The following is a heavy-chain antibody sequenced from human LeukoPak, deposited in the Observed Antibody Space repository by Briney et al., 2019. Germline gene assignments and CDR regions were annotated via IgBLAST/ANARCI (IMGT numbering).Heavy chain of an antibody. CDR2: ITGTGTTR. J-gene: IGHJ4*02. D-gene: IGHD4-17*01. V-gene: IGHV3-11*01. CDR1: GFTLTDHY. CDR3: ARDPDYGDPY. Sequence: PGGSLRLSCTVSGFTLTDHYMSWFRQSPGRGLEWISWITGTGTTRDYADSVKGRFTISRDNTKNSVYLQMTSLRADDTAVYYCARDPDYGDPYWGQGTLVTVSS.